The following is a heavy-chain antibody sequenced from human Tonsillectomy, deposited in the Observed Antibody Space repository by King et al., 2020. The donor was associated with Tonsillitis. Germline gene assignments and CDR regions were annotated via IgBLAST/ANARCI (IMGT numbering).Heavy chain of an antibody. Sequence: LQLQESGPGLVKPSETLSLTCTVSGGSISSYYWSWIRQPPGKGLEWIGYTYYSGSTNYNPSLKSRVTISVDTSKNQFSLKLSAVTAADTAVYYCARAPSKWLSDYWGQGTLVTVSS. D-gene: IGHD5-12*01. CDR2: TYYSGST. CDR3: ARAPSKWLSDY. J-gene: IGHJ4*02. V-gene: IGHV4-59*01. CDR1: GGSISSYY.